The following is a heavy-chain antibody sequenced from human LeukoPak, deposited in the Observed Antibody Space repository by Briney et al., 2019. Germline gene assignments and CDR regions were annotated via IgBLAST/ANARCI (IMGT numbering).Heavy chain of an antibody. J-gene: IGHJ5*02. CDR3: ARVGCGGDCYSWSWFDP. Sequence: SETLSLTCAVYGGSFSGYYWSWIRQPPGKGLEWIGEINHSGSTSYNPSLKSRVTISVDTSKNQFSLKLSSVTAADTAVYYCARVGCGGDCYSWSWFDPWGQGTLVTVSS. CDR1: GGSFSGYY. CDR2: INHSGST. D-gene: IGHD2-21*02. V-gene: IGHV4-34*01.